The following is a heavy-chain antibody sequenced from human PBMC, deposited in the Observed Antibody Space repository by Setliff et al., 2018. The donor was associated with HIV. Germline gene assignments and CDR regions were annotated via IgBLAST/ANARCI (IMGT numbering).Heavy chain of an antibody. V-gene: IGHV1-24*01. CDR3: ARQLSNSLDH. J-gene: IGHJ4*02. CDR1: GYTLTELS. D-gene: IGHD1-1*01. CDR2: FDPEDGET. Sequence: ASVKVSCKVSGYTLTELSIHWVRQAPGKGLEWMGGFDPEDGETIYAEKFQGRVTMTEDTATETAYMELSSLRSDDTAVYFCARQLSNSLDHWGQGTPVTVSS.